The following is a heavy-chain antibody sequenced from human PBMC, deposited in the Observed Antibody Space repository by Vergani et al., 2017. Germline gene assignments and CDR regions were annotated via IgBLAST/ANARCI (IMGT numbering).Heavy chain of an antibody. Sequence: QVQLQESGPGLVKPSQTLSLTCTVSGGSISSGGYYWSWIRQHPGKGLEWIGYIYYSGSTYDNPSLKRRVTISVDTSKNQFSLKLSSVTAADTAVYYCARVTAARRENAFDIWGQGTMVTVSS. V-gene: IGHV4-31*03. CDR1: GGSISSGGYY. CDR2: IYYSGST. CDR3: ARVTAARRENAFDI. D-gene: IGHD6-6*01. J-gene: IGHJ3*02.